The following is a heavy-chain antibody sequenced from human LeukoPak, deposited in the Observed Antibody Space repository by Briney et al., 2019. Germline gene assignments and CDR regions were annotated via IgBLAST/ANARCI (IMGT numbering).Heavy chain of an antibody. CDR2: INQDGGGI. J-gene: IGHJ5*02. D-gene: IGHD3-10*01. Sequence: GGSLRLSCAASGFTFSSSWMTWVRQAPGKGLEWGASINQDGGGIHYVDSVKSRFTISRDNAKNSLYLQMNSLTAEDTAVHYCVRAHHPGGWFDPWGQGTLVTVSS. V-gene: IGHV3-7*04. CDR3: VRAHHPGGWFDP. CDR1: GFTFSSSW.